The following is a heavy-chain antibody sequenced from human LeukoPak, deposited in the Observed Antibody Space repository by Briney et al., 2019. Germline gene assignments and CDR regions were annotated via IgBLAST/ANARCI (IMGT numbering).Heavy chain of an antibody. D-gene: IGHD1-1*01. V-gene: IGHV3-21*01. CDR3: ARDVTTAGDFDY. CDR2: ISSSSSYI. CDR1: GFTFSSYS. J-gene: IGHJ4*02. Sequence: PGGSLRLSCAASGFTFSSYSMNWVRQAPGKGLEGVSSISSSSSYIYYADSVKGRFTISRDNAKNSLYLQMNSLRAEDTAVYYCARDVTTAGDFDYWGQGTLVTVSS.